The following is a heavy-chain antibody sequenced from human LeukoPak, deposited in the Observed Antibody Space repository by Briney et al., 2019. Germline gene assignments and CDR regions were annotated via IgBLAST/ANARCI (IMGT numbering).Heavy chain of an antibody. D-gene: IGHD5-12*01. J-gene: IGHJ4*02. Sequence: GGSLRLSCAASGFTFSHYWMTWVRQAPGKGLEWVAQINQDGSEEYYMDSVKARFTISRDNAKNSVFLQMNSLRAEDTAVYYCVRDGGVSGYDLLDYWGQGTLVTVPS. V-gene: IGHV3-7*01. CDR3: VRDGGVSGYDLLDY. CDR2: INQDGSEE. CDR1: GFTFSHYW.